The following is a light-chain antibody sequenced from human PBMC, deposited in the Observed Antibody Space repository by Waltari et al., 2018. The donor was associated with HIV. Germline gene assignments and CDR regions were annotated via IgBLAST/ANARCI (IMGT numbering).Light chain of an antibody. CDR2: EVS. J-gene: IGLJ1*01. V-gene: IGLV2-23*02. CDR1: SSDVGSYNV. Sequence: QSALTQPASVSGSPGPSITISCTGTSSDVGSYNVFSWFQHHPGKAPKVMIYEVSKRPSGVSNRCTGSKSGNTASLTISGLQAEDEADYDCCSYAGSSSIFGTGTKVTVL. CDR3: CSYAGSSSI.